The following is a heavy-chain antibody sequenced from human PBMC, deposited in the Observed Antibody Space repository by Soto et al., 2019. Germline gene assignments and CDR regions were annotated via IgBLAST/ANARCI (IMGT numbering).Heavy chain of an antibody. J-gene: IGHJ6*03. D-gene: IGHD3-3*01. V-gene: IGHV1-3*01. CDR3: AREGASAFWSGPFGQYYYYYYMDV. CDR2: INAGNGNT. Sequence: ASVKVSCKASGYTFTSYAMHWVRQAPGQRLEWMGWINAGNGNTKYSQKFQGRVTITRDTSASTAYMELSSLRSEDTAVYYCAREGASAFWSGPFGQYYYYYYMDVWGKGTTVTVSS. CDR1: GYTFTSYA.